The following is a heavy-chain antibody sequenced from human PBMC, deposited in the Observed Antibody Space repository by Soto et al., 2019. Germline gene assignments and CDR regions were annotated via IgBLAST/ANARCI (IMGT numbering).Heavy chain of an antibody. V-gene: IGHV1-69*01. CDR2: IIPIFGTA. CDR1: GGTFSSYA. D-gene: IGHD5-18*01. J-gene: IGHJ6*02. CDR3: ARREGGYSYGPTESYGMDV. Sequence: QVQLVQSGAEVKKPGSSVKVSCKASGGTFSSYAISWVRQAPGQGLEWMGGIIPIFGTANYAQKFQGRVTITADESTSTAYMELSSLRSEDTAVYYCARREGGYSYGPTESYGMDVWGQGTTVTVSS.